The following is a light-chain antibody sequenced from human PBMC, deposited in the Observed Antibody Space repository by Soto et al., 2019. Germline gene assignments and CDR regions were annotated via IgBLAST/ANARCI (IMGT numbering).Light chain of an antibody. CDR3: QHYNNWPPWT. J-gene: IGKJ1*01. V-gene: IGKV3-20*01. CDR1: QSVSSSY. CDR2: GAS. Sequence: EIVLTQSPGTLSLSPGERATLSCRASQSVSSSYLAWYQQKPGQAPRLLIYGASSRATGIPDRFSGSGSGTDFTHTISRLEPEDFAVYYCQHYNNWPPWTFGQGTKVEIK.